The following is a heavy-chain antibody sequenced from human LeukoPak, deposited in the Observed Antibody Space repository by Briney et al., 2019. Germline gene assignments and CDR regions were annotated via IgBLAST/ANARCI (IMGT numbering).Heavy chain of an antibody. V-gene: IGHV3-21*01. Sequence: SVTLSCPSSGISISRYRLNWIRQAPGKELEWVGTITSDSTYISHAASVKSRFTISRENAKNSVFLQMDSLRAEDTAVYFCARDCERGYSYGLCWGQGTVVTVSS. CDR3: ARDCERGYSYGLC. CDR1: GISISRYR. D-gene: IGHD5-18*01. CDR2: ITSDSTYI. J-gene: IGHJ4*02.